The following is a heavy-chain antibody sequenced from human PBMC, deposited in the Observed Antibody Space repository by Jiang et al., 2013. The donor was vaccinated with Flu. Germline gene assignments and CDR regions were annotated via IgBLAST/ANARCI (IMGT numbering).Heavy chain of an antibody. Sequence: GAEVKKPGESLKISCQGSANSFTSSWIGWVRQMPGKGLEWMGIIYPRDSDTRYSPSFQGQVTISVDKSNSTAYLQWSSLKASDTAMYYCARYRRGSGNAHFDFWGQGTLVTVSS. CDR1: ANSFTSSW. D-gene: IGHD2-15*01. J-gene: IGHJ4*02. CDR2: IYPRDSDT. CDR3: ARYRRGSGNAHFDF. V-gene: IGHV5-51*03.